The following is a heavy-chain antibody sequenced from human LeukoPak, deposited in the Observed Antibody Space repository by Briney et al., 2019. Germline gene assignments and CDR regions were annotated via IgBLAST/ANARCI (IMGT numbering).Heavy chain of an antibody. CDR3: VPGGLAVSGIDY. V-gene: IGHV3-7*01. Sequence: PGGSLRLSCAVSGFTFNNYWMSWVRQAPGKGLEWVANITPDGSDRYYVDSLKGRVTISRDNTKSSLYLQLNSRRAEDTAVYYCVPGGLAVSGIDYWGQGALVTVSS. D-gene: IGHD6-19*01. J-gene: IGHJ4*02. CDR2: ITPDGSDR. CDR1: GFTFNNYW.